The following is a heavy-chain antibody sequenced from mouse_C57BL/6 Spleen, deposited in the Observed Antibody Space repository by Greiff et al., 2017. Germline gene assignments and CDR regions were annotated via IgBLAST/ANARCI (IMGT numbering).Heavy chain of an antibody. D-gene: IGHD2-4*01. J-gene: IGHJ3*01. CDR1: GFTFSDYY. CDR2: ISNGGGST. CDR3: ARQGDYDDVPFAD. V-gene: IGHV5-12*01. Sequence: EVKLVESGGGLVQPGGSLKLSCAASGFTFSDYYMYWVRQTPEKRLEWVAYISNGGGSTYYPDTVKGRFTISRDNAKNTLYLQMSRLKSEDTAMYYCARQGDYDDVPFADWGQGTLVTVSA.